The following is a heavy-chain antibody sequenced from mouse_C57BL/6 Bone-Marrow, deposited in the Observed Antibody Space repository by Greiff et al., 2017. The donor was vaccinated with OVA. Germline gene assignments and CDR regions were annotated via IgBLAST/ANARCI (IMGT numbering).Heavy chain of an antibody. CDR2: ISGGGGNT. J-gene: IGHJ2*01. CDR3: ARHTGTRDFDY. Sequence: EVQLVESGGGLVKPGGSLKLSCAASGFTFSSYTMSWVRQTPEKRLEWVATISGGGGNTYYPDSVKGRFTISRDNAKNTLYLQMSSLRSEDTALYYCARHTGTRDFDYWGQGTTLTVSS. CDR1: GFTFSSYT. D-gene: IGHD4-1*01. V-gene: IGHV5-9*01.